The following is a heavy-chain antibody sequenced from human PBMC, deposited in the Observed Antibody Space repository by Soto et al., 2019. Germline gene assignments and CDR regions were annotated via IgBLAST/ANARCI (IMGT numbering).Heavy chain of an antibody. CDR3: ARPFIPRNYYDSSGYSFDY. CDR2: INPSGGST. J-gene: IGHJ4*02. D-gene: IGHD3-22*01. CDR1: GYTFTSYY. Sequence: VASVKVSCKASGYTFTSYYMHWVRQAPGQGLEWMGIINPSGGSTSYAQKFQGRVTMTRDTSTSTVYMELSSLRSEDTAVYYCARPFIPRNYYDSSGYSFDYWCRGSLVTVSS. V-gene: IGHV1-46*01.